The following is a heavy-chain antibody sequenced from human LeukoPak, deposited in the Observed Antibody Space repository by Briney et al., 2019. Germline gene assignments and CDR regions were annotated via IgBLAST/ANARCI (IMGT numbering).Heavy chain of an antibody. V-gene: IGHV3-23*01. D-gene: IGHD2-2*01. Sequence: PGGALRLSCAASGFTFSPYAMTWVRQAPGKGLYWVSSISGAANTFYYADSLKGRVTISRDNSKHKMYLQMTSLTAEDNAVNYCATQGSHYSPKYHDYWGHGTLVTVSS. CDR3: ATQGSHYSPKYHDY. J-gene: IGHJ4*01. CDR1: GFTFSPYA. CDR2: ISGAANTF.